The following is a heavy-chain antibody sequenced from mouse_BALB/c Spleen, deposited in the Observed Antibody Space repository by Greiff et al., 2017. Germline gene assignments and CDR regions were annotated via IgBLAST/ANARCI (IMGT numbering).Heavy chain of an antibody. D-gene: IGHD2-4*01. J-gene: IGHJ2*01. Sequence: EVKVEESGGGLVKPGGSLKLSCAASGFTFSDYYMYWVRQTPEKRLEWVATISDGGSYTYYPDSVKGRFTISRDNAKNNLYLQMSSLKSEDTAMYYCARDFDYGCSYWGQGTTLTVSS. CDR3: ARDFDYGCSY. V-gene: IGHV5-4*02. CDR2: ISDGGSYT. CDR1: GFTFSDYY.